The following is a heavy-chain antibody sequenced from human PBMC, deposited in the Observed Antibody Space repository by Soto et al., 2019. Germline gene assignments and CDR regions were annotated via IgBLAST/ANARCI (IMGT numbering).Heavy chain of an antibody. CDR1: GFTLTSYS. J-gene: IGHJ6*02. CDR2: ISSSSSHI. Sequence: GGSLRLSCAASGFTLTSYSMNWVRQAPGKGLEWVSSISSSSSHIYYADSVKGRFTISRDNARNALYLEMNSLRAEDTAVYYCVRERGLSSYYGMDVWGQGTTVTVS. CDR3: VRERGLSSYYGMDV. D-gene: IGHD3-10*01. V-gene: IGHV3-21*01.